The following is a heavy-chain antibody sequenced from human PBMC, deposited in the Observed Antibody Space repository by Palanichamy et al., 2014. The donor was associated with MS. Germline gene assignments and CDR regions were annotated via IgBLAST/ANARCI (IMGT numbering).Heavy chain of an antibody. Sequence: QVQLQESGPGLVKPSETLSLTCAVSGYSISSGYYWGWIRQPPGKGLEWIGSIYHSGSTYYNPSLKSRVTISVDTSKNQSSLKLSSVTAADTAVYYCARVYTAMAYFDYWGQGTLVTVSS. D-gene: IGHD5-18*01. V-gene: IGHV4-38-2*01. CDR2: IYHSGST. CDR1: GYSISSGYY. J-gene: IGHJ4*02. CDR3: ARVYTAMAYFDY.